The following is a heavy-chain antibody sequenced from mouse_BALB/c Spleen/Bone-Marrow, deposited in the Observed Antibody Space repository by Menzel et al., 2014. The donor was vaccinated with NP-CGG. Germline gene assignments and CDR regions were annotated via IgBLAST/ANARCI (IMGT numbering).Heavy chain of an antibody. CDR3: AIDYCGWFAY. CDR1: GYSITSGYS. D-gene: IGHD1-1*01. Sequence: DVKLVESGPDLVKPSQSLLLTCTVTGYSITSGYSWHWIRQFPGNKLEWLGYIHYSGSTNYSPSLKSRISITRDTSKNQFFLQLNSVPTEDTATYYSAIDYCGWFAYWGQGTLVTVSA. CDR2: IHYSGST. V-gene: IGHV3-1*02. J-gene: IGHJ3*01.